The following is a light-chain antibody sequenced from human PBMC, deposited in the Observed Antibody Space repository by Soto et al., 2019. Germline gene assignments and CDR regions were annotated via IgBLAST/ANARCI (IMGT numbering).Light chain of an antibody. J-gene: IGKJ5*01. V-gene: IGKV3-11*01. CDR2: DAS. CDR1: QIVGSY. Sequence: EIVLTQSPATLSLSPGERATPSCRTIQIVGSYLAWYQQKPGQAPRLLIYDASNRATGIPARFSGSGSGTDFTLTIHRLEPEDFAVYYCQQRSNWPPRFTFGQGTRLEI. CDR3: QQRSNWPPRFT.